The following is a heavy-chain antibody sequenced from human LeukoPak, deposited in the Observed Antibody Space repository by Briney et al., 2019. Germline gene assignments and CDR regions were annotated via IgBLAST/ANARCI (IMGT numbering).Heavy chain of an antibody. D-gene: IGHD3-16*02. CDR3: TRPPSFSDPFEY. J-gene: IGHJ4*02. Sequence: GESLKISCKGPGYRFINYWIGWVRQMPAKGLEWMAITYPGDSDTRYSQSFQGQVTISVDKSIATAYLHWSSLEASDTATYYCTRPPSFSDPFEYWGQGTLVIVSS. CDR1: GYRFINYW. CDR2: TYPGDSDT. V-gene: IGHV5-51*01.